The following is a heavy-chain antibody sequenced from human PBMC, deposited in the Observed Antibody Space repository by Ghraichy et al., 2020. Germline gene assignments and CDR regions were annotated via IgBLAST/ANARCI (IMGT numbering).Heavy chain of an antibody. J-gene: IGHJ6*02. Sequence: SETLSLTCAVYGGSFSGYYWSWIRQPPGKGLEWIGEINHSGSTNYNPSLKSRVTISVDTSKNQFSLKLSSVTAADTAVYYCARRYCSSTSCYAGYYYYGMDVWGQGTTVTVSS. CDR2: INHSGST. CDR3: ARRYCSSTSCYAGYYYYGMDV. V-gene: IGHV4-34*01. CDR1: GGSFSGYY. D-gene: IGHD2-2*01.